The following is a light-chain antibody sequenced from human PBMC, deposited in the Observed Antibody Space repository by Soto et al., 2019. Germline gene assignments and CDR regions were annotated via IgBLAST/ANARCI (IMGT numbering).Light chain of an antibody. CDR3: LQHKSYPRT. Sequence: DVQMTQSPSALSASVGDKVTIICQASQDISTYLAWYQHKPGKAPKRLIFAASPLQTGVPSRFSGSGSGTDFTLTITSLQPEDFAAYYCLQHKSYPRTFGQGTKVEIK. CDR1: QDISTY. V-gene: IGKV1-17*03. CDR2: AAS. J-gene: IGKJ1*01.